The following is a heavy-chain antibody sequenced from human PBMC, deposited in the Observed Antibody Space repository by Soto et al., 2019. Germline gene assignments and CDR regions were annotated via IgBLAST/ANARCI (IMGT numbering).Heavy chain of an antibody. CDR1: GFTFSSYC. D-gene: IGHD3-10*01. CDR2: IWYDGSNK. J-gene: IGHJ4*02. V-gene: IGHV3-33*01. CDR3: ARDIATMVRGVTLDY. Sequence: SLKISCAASGFTFSSYCMHWVRQAPGKGLEWVAVIWYDGSNKYYADSVKGRFNISRDNSKNTLYLQMNSLRAEDTAVYYCARDIATMVRGVTLDYWGQGTLVTVSS.